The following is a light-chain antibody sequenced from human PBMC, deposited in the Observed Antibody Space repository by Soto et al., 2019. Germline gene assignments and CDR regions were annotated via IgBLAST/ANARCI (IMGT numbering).Light chain of an antibody. V-gene: IGLV2-14*01. J-gene: IGLJ2*01. CDR1: SSDIGGYDY. Sequence: QSALTQPAYVSGSRGQSITLSCTGTSSDIGGYDYVSWYQRHPGKAPKLIIYDVNNRPSGVSNRFSGSKSGNTASLTISGLQAEDEADYYCTSYASVSSHVVFGGGTKLTVL. CDR2: DVN. CDR3: TSYASVSSHVV.